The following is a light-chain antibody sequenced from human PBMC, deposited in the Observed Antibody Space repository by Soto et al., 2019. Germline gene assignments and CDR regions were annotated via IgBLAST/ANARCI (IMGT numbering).Light chain of an antibody. V-gene: IGLV1-44*01. Sequence: QSVLTQPPSASGTPGQRVTISCSGSSSNIGSNNVNWYQQLPGAAPKLLIYSHDERPSGVPDRFSGSKSGTSASLAISGLQSEDEAVYYCAAWDDTLNAWVFGGGTKVTVL. CDR3: AAWDDTLNAWV. CDR2: SHD. J-gene: IGLJ3*02. CDR1: SSNIGSNN.